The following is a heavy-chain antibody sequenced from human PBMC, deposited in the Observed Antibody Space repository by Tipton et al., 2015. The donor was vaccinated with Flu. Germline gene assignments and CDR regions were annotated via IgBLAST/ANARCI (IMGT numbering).Heavy chain of an antibody. Sequence: QVQLVQSGAEVKKPGASVKVSCKASGYTFTGYYMHWVRQAPGQGLEWLGWINPNSGVTNYAQNFQGRVAMTRDTSISTAYMELSGLASDDTAVYYSASGKLGLYGLAVWGQGTTVTVSS. CDR1: GYTFTGYY. CDR3: ASGKLGLYGLAV. J-gene: IGHJ6*02. CDR2: INPNSGVT. V-gene: IGHV1-2*02. D-gene: IGHD3/OR15-3a*01.